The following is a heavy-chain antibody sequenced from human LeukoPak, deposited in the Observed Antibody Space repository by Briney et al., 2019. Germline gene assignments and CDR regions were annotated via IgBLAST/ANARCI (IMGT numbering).Heavy chain of an antibody. CDR1: GFTFSTYW. CDR2: INSDGSST. V-gene: IGHV3-74*01. D-gene: IGHD4-17*01. Sequence: GGSLRLSCAASGFTFSTYWMHWVRQAPGKGLVWVSRINSDGSSTSYADSVKGRFTISRDNAKNSLYLQMNSLRAEDTAVYYCARDLPGDYGGDYFDYWGQGTLVTVSS. J-gene: IGHJ4*02. CDR3: ARDLPGDYGGDYFDY.